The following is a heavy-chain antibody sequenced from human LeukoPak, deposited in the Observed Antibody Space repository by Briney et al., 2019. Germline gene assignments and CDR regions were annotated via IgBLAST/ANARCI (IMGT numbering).Heavy chain of an antibody. CDR2: IYYSGST. Sequence: SETLSLTCTVSGGSISGYYWSWIRQPPGKGLEWIGYIYYSGSTNYNPSLKSRVTLSVDTSKNQFSLKLSSVTAADTAVYYCAAATVTTGLGANWFDPWGQGTLVTVSS. CDR3: AAATVTTGLGANWFDP. CDR1: GGSISGYY. D-gene: IGHD4-17*01. J-gene: IGHJ5*02. V-gene: IGHV4-59*01.